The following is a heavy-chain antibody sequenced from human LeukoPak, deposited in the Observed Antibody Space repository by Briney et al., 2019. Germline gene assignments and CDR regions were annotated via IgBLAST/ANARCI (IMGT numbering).Heavy chain of an antibody. V-gene: IGHV3-23*01. J-gene: IGHJ4*02. D-gene: IGHD3-10*01. Sequence: QAGGSLRLSCAASGFTLGNYAMSWVRQTPGKGLEWVSVTSGSGKITSHAESVKGRFTISRDNSKNTLYLQMNSLRAEDTAVYYCAKFPGTLMVRGVITNTYFDYWGQGTLVTVSS. CDR2: TSGSGKIT. CDR3: AKFPGTLMVRGVITNTYFDY. CDR1: GFTLGNYA.